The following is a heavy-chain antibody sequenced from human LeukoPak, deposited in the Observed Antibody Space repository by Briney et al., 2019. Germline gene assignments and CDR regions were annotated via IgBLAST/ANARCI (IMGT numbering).Heavy chain of an antibody. CDR1: GFTFSSYA. CDR2: ITGSGGST. V-gene: IGHV3-23*01. J-gene: IGHJ4*02. CDR3: AKVPVLRYFDWLIDY. D-gene: IGHD3-9*01. Sequence: PGGSLRLSCAASGFTFSSYAMSWVRQAPGKGLEWVSGITGSGGSTYYADSVKGRFTISRDNSKNTLYLQMNSLRAEDTAVYYCAKVPVLRYFDWLIDYWGQGTLVTVSS.